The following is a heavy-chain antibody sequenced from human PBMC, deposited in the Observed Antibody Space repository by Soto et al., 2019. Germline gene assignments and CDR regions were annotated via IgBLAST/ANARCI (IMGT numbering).Heavy chain of an antibody. D-gene: IGHD6-6*01. V-gene: IGHV3-23*01. CDR3: ARGIAARYYYYYYMDV. Sequence: GGSLRLSCAASGFTFSSYAMSWVRQAPGKGLEWVSAISGSGGSTYYADSVKGRFTISRDNSKNTLYLQMNGLRTEDTAVSYCARGIAARYYYYYYMDVWGKGTTVTVSS. CDR2: ISGSGGST. CDR1: GFTFSSYA. J-gene: IGHJ6*03.